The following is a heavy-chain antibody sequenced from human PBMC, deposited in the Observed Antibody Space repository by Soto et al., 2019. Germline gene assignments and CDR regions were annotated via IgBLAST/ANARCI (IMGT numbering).Heavy chain of an antibody. CDR2: IIPILGIA. Sequence: QVQLVQSGAEVKKPGSSVKVSCKSSGGTFSSYTISWVRQAPGQGLEWMGRIIPILGIANYAQKFQGRVTITADKSTSTAYMELSSLRSEDTAVYYCSISGFVDTPMVMDYYYYMDVWGKGTTVTVSS. D-gene: IGHD5-18*01. V-gene: IGHV1-69*02. CDR1: GGTFSSYT. CDR3: SISGFVDTPMVMDYYYYMDV. J-gene: IGHJ6*03.